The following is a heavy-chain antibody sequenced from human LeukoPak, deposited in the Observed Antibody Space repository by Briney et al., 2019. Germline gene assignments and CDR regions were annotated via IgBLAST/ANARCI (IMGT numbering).Heavy chain of an antibody. V-gene: IGHV4-59*01. Sequence: PSETLSLTCTVSGGSISSYYWSRIRQPPGKGLEWIGYIYYSGSTNYNPSLKSRVTISVDTSKNQFSLKLSSVTAADTAVYYCARGYDFENWFDPWGQGTLVTVSS. J-gene: IGHJ5*02. CDR2: IYYSGST. D-gene: IGHD3-3*01. CDR1: GGSISSYY. CDR3: ARGYDFENWFDP.